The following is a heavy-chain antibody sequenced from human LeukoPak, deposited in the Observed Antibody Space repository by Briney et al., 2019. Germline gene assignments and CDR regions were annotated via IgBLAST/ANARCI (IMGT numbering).Heavy chain of an antibody. J-gene: IGHJ6*03. Sequence: SQTLSLTCAISGDSVSSNSAAWNWIRQSPSRGLEWLGRTYYRSKWYNDYAVSVKSRITINPDTSKNQFSLQLNSVTPEDTAVYYCARGDIVVVPAAVYYYYYMDVWGKGTTVTVSS. CDR3: ARGDIVVVPAAVYYYYYMDV. D-gene: IGHD2-2*01. V-gene: IGHV6-1*01. CDR2: TYYRSKWYN. CDR1: GDSVSSNSAA.